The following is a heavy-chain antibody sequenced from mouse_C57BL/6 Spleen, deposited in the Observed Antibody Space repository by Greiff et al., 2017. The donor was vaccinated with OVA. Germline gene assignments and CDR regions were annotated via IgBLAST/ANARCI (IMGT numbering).Heavy chain of an antibody. J-gene: IGHJ4*01. Sequence: QVQLQQSGAELMKPGASVKLSCKATGYTFTGYWIEWVKQRPGHGLEWIGEILPGRGSTNYNEKFKGKATFTADTSSNTAYMQLSSLTTEDSAIYYCARSGLTTVVATSMDYWGQGTSVTVSS. CDR1: GYTFTGYW. CDR3: ARSGLTTVVATSMDY. CDR2: ILPGRGST. V-gene: IGHV1-9*01. D-gene: IGHD1-1*01.